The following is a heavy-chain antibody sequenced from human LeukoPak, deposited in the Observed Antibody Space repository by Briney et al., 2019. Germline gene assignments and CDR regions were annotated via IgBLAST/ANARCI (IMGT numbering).Heavy chain of an antibody. CDR1: GYTFTSYG. CDR3: ARDSRGSRIQEF. Sequence: WASVKVSCKASGYTFTSYGISWVRQAPGQGLEWMGWISAYNGYTNYAQKLQGRVTMTTDTSTSTAYMELRSLRFDDTAVYYCARDSRGSRIQEFWGQGTLVTVSS. D-gene: IGHD3-16*01. V-gene: IGHV1-18*01. CDR2: ISAYNGYT. J-gene: IGHJ4*02.